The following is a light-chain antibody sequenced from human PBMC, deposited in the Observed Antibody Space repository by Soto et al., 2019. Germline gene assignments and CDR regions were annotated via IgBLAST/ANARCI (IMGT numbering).Light chain of an antibody. CDR3: QQYGSSRP. CDR2: GAS. J-gene: IGKJ5*01. CDR1: QSVSSSY. V-gene: IGKV3-20*01. Sequence: EIVLTQSPGTLSLSPGEIATLSCRSSQSVSSSYLAWYQQKPGQAPRLLIYGASSRATGIPDRFSGSGSGTDFTLTISRLEPEDFAVYYCQQYGSSRPFGQGTRLEI.